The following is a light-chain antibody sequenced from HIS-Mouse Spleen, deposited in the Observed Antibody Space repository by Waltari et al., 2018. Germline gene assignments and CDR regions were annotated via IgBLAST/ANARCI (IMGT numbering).Light chain of an antibody. CDR1: SSDVGGYNY. J-gene: IGLJ2*01. V-gene: IGLV2-11*01. CDR2: DVS. CDR3: CSYAGSYTLV. Sequence: QSALTQPRSVSGSPGQSVTISCTGTSSDVGGYNYVYWYQQHPGKAPKLMIYDVSKRPSGVPDRFSGPKSGNTASLTISGLQAEDEADYYCCSYAGSYTLVFGGGTKLTVL.